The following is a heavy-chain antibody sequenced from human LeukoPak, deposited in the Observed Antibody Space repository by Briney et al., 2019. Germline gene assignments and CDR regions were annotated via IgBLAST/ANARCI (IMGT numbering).Heavy chain of an antibody. CDR3: TRAPGRGSSSYYFDY. D-gene: IGHD6-6*01. J-gene: IGHJ4*02. CDR2: FRSKAYGGTT. V-gene: IGHV3-49*03. CDR1: GFTFGDYT. Sequence: GGSLRLSCTASGFTFGDYTMSWFRQAPGKGLEWVTFFRSKAYGGTTEYAASVKGRFTISRDDSTRITYLQMNSLKTEDTAVYYCTRAPGRGSSSYYFDYWGQGTLVTVSS.